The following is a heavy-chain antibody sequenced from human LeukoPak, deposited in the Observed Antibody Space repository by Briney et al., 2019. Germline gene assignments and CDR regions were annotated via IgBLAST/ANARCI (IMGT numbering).Heavy chain of an antibody. CDR1: GGSISSRSYY. V-gene: IGHV4-39*01. CDR2: IYYRGST. J-gene: IGHJ4*02. Sequence: SETLSLTCTVSGGSISSRSYYWGWIRQPPGKGLEWIGSIYYRGSTSYNPSLKSRITISVDTSKNQFSLKLSSVTAADTAVYYCARSPPFCGGDCYVDYWGQGTQVTVSS. D-gene: IGHD2-21*02. CDR3: ARSPPFCGGDCYVDY.